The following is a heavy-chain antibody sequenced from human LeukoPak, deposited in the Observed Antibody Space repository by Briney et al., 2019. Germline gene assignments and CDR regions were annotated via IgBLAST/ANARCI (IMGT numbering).Heavy chain of an antibody. CDR3: THKQCSRTSCTALDY. J-gene: IGHJ4*02. CDR1: GFTFNNAW. V-gene: IGHV3-15*01. CDR2: IKSKTDGGTI. Sequence: KPGGSLRLSCVASGFTFNNAWMTWVRQAPGQGLEWVGRIKSKTDGGTIDYAATVKGRFTISRDDPKNTLYLQMNSLKSEDTGVYYCTHKQCSRTSCTALDYWGQGTLVTVSS. D-gene: IGHD2-2*01.